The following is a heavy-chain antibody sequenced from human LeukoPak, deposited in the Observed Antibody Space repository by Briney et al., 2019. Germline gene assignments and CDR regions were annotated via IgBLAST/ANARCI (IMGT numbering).Heavy chain of an antibody. Sequence: GGSLRLSCAVSGITLSNYGMSWVRQAPGKGLEWVAGISDSGGSTNYADSVKGRFTISRDNPKNTLYLQMNSLRAEDTAVYFCAKRGVVVRVILVGYHKEAYYFDSWGQGALVTVSS. CDR3: AKRGVVVRVILVGYHKEAYYFDS. CDR1: GITLSNYG. V-gene: IGHV3-23*01. D-gene: IGHD3-10*01. J-gene: IGHJ4*02. CDR2: ISDSGGST.